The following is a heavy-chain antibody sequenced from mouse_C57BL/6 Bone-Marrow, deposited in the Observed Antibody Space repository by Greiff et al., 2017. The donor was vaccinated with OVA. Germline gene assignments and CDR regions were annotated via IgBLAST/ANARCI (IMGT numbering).Heavy chain of an antibody. D-gene: IGHD1-1*02. CDR1: GFNIKDDY. Sequence: EVQRVESGAELVRPGASVKLSCTASGFNIKDDYMHWVKQRPEQGLEWIGWIDPENGDTEYASKFQGKATITADTSSNTAYLQLSSLTSEDTAVYYCTTGWPLDYWGQGTTLTVSS. CDR2: IDPENGDT. J-gene: IGHJ2*01. CDR3: TTGWPLDY. V-gene: IGHV14-4*01.